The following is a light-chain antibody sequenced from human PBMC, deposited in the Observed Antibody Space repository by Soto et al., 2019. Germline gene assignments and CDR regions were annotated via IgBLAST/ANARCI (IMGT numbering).Light chain of an antibody. V-gene: IGKV3-15*01. CDR3: QQYNKWPLFT. Sequence: ETVLTQSPATVSVSPGERATLSCSAILSSGSNLAGDQQRPGQPPRLLSYGASTRANGVPAKFSGSGYGTDCTHTIHSLQSEDFALYYCQQYNKWPLFTFGPGTKVD. CDR2: GAS. J-gene: IGKJ3*01. CDR1: LSSGSN.